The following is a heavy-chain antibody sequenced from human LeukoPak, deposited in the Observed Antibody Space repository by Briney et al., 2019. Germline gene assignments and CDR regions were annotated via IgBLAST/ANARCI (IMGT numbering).Heavy chain of an antibody. V-gene: IGHV3-7*03. D-gene: IGHD2-2*02. J-gene: IGHJ4*02. CDR2: IKQDGSEK. CDR1: GFTFSSYW. Sequence: GLSLRLSCAASGFTFSSYWMSWVRQAPGKGLEWVANIKQDGSEKYYVDSVKGRFTISRDNAKNSLYLQMNSLRAEDTAVYYCAREGYCSSTSCYKMLAYWGQGPLVTVSS. CDR3: AREGYCSSTSCYKMLAY.